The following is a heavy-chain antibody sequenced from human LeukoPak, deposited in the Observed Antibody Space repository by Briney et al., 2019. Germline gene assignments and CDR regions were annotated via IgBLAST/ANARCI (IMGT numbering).Heavy chain of an antibody. CDR3: AREGTTGRNLNWFDS. J-gene: IGHJ5*01. CDR1: GGSLSGYS. CDR2: IDESGSI. Sequence: SETLSLTCAVYGGSLSGYSWSWIRQPPGEGLQWIGEIDESGSINYNPSLKSRVTISVVTTKNQFSLQLSSVTAADTAVYYCAREGTTGRNLNWFDSWGQGTLVTVSS. D-gene: IGHD1-1*01. V-gene: IGHV4-34*01.